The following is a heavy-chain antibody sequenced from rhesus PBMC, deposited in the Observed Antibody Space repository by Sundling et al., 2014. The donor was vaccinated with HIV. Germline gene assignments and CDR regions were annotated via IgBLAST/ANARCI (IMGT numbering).Heavy chain of an antibody. CDR3: ARQGVKYLDWLLYGHYYGLDS. Sequence: QVQLQESGPGLVKPSETLSLTCTVSGYSISSAYYWGWIRQAPGKGLEFIGYISGSSGSNDLNPSLKSRVTLSVDTSKDQFSLKLNSMTAADTAVYYCARQGVKYLDWLLYGHYYGLDSWGRGVVVPSPQ. CDR1: GYSISSAYY. D-gene: IGHD3-3*01. CDR2: ISGSSGSN. J-gene: IGHJ6*01. V-gene: IGHV4-99*01.